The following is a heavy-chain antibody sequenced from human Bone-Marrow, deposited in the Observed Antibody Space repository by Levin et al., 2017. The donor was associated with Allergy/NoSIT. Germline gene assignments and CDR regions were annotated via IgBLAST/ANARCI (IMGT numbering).Heavy chain of an antibody. CDR1: GFTFSSYA. V-gene: IGHV3-23*01. D-gene: IGHD6-19*01. J-gene: IGHJ4*02. Sequence: HPGGSLRLSCVGSGFTFSSYAMSWVRQAPGKGLEWVSAISSRGDVTHYADSVKDRLTISRDNSKNTLYLQLDSLRVEDTARYYCAKDVYNSGYDYFDYWGLGTVVTVSS. CDR2: ISSRGDVT. CDR3: AKDVYNSGYDYFDY.